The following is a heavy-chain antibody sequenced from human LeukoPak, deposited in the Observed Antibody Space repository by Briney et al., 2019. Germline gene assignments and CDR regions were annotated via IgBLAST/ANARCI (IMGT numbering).Heavy chain of an antibody. V-gene: IGHV4-39*07. CDR2: IYYSGST. Sequence: SETLSLTCTVSGDSISSSSSYWGWLRQPPGKGLEWIGSIYYSGSTYYNPSLKSRVTISVDTSKNQFSLKLSSVTAADTAVYYCARVGPPGYSSSWYRPISDYYYYYYMDVWGNGTTVTVSS. J-gene: IGHJ6*03. CDR1: GDSISSSSSY. D-gene: IGHD6-13*01. CDR3: ARVGPPGYSSSWYRPISDYYYYYYMDV.